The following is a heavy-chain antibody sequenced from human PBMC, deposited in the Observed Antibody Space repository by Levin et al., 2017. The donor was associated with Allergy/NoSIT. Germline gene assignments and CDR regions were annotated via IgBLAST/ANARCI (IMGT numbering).Heavy chain of an antibody. CDR2: IYYSGST. V-gene: IGHV4-59*01. CDR1: GGSISTYY. D-gene: IGHD4-23*01. Sequence: NPSETLSLTCTVSGGSISTYYWSWIRQPPGKGLEWIGYIYYSGSTNYNPSLKSRVTISVDTSKNQFSLKLSSVTAADTAVYYCARGGGNSVYWGQGTLVTVSS. J-gene: IGHJ4*02. CDR3: ARGGGNSVY.